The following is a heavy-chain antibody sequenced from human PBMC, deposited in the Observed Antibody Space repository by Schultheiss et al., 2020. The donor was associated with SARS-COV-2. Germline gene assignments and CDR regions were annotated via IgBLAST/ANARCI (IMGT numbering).Heavy chain of an antibody. CDR1: GFTFSSYA. Sequence: GESLKISCAASGFTFSSYAMSWVRQAPGKGLEWVSRINSDGSSTGYADSVKGRFTISRDNAKNMVYLQMNSLRAEDTAVYYCAREMSYYDSSGYYGMDVWGQGTTVTVSS. CDR3: AREMSYYDSSGYYGMDV. V-gene: IGHV3-74*01. J-gene: IGHJ6*02. CDR2: INSDGSST. D-gene: IGHD3-22*01.